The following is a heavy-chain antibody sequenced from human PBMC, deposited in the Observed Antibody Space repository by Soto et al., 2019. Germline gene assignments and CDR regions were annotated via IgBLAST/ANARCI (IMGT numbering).Heavy chain of an antibody. D-gene: IGHD4-17*01. CDR3: AHLTTGGFYFDY. J-gene: IGHJ4*02. V-gene: IGHV2-5*02. CDR2: IYREAGK. Sequence: QITLKESGPTLVKPTQTLTLTCTFSGFSLRTSGVGVGWIRNPPEKALECLALIYREAGKRYSPSLKRRLTTTKDTSKNQVVLRMTNMAPVDTATYYCAHLTTGGFYFDYWGQGTLVTVSS. CDR1: GFSLRTSGVG.